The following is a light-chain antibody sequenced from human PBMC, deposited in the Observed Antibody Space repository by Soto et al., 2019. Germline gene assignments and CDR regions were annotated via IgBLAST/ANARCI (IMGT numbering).Light chain of an antibody. J-gene: IGKJ5*01. Sequence: DIQMTQSPSTLSASVGDRVIITCRASRSISIWLAWFQQKPGRAPKLLIYKATGLESGVPSRFSGSGSGTEFTLSISSLQPDDFATYYCQQFNSYPITFGQGTRLEIK. CDR1: RSISIW. V-gene: IGKV1-5*03. CDR2: KAT. CDR3: QQFNSYPIT.